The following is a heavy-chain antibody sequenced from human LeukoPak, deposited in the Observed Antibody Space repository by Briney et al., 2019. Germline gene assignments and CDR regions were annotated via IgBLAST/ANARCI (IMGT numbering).Heavy chain of an antibody. D-gene: IGHD2-21*02. CDR3: ARDHYHKIHSVMVTAPDY. Sequence: GASVKVPCKASGYTFTGYYMHWVRQAPGQGLEWMGWINPNSGGTNYAQKFQGRVTMTRDTSISTAYMELSRLRSDDTAVYYCARDHYHKIHSVMVTAPDYWGQGTLVIVSS. J-gene: IGHJ4*02. CDR2: INPNSGGT. V-gene: IGHV1-2*02. CDR1: GYTFTGYY.